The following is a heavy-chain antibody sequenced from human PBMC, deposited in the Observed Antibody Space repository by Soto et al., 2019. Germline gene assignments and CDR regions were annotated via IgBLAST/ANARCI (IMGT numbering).Heavy chain of an antibody. V-gene: IGHV3-23*01. D-gene: IGHD6-6*01. CDR1: GFTFSSYT. J-gene: IGHJ4*02. Sequence: EVQLLESGGGLVQPGGSLRLSCAASGFTFSSYTMSWVRQAPGKGLEWVSTITVGGGNTYYVDSVKGRFTISRDDSKNTLYLEMNSLRADDTAVYYCANVRNSNSSPFPTDNWGQGTLVSVSS. CDR3: ANVRNSNSSPFPTDN. CDR2: ITVGGGNT.